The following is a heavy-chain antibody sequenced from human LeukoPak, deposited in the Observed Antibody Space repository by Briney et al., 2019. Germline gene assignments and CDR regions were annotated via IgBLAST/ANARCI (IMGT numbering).Heavy chain of an antibody. CDR3: ARWGGYSYGYYY. V-gene: IGHV3-74*01. J-gene: IGHJ4*02. Sequence: GGSLRLSCAASGFTFSSYWMHWVRQAPGKGLVWVSRINSGGSSTGCADSVKGRFTISRDNAKNTLYLQMNSLRAEDTAVYYCARWGGYSYGYYYWGQGTLVTVSS. D-gene: IGHD5-18*01. CDR2: INSGGSST. CDR1: GFTFSSYW.